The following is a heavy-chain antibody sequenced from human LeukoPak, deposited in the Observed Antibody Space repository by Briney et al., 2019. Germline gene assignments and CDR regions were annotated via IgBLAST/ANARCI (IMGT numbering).Heavy chain of an antibody. V-gene: IGHV3-30*04. D-gene: IGHD4-4*01. CDR3: AKDRTTVTAIADY. Sequence: GRSLRLSCAASGFTFSNYAMHWVRQAPGKGLEWVAVISYDGSNKYYADSVKGRFTISRDNSKNTLYLQMNSLRAEDTAVYYCAKDRTTVTAIADYWGQGTLVTVSS. J-gene: IGHJ4*02. CDR1: GFTFSNYA. CDR2: ISYDGSNK.